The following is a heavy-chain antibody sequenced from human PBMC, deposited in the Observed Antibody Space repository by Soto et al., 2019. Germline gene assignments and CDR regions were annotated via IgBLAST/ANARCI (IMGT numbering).Heavy chain of an antibody. Sequence: PGGSLRLSCAASGFTFSSYGMHWVRQAPGKGLEWVAVISYDGSNKYYAVSVKGRITINADTSNNQLSLQLNSVTPDDTAVYYCARLIGDSWLDSWGQGTLVTVS. CDR3: ARLIGDSWLDS. D-gene: IGHD2-8*01. V-gene: IGHV3-30*03. CDR2: ISYDGSNK. CDR1: GFTFSSYG. J-gene: IGHJ5*01.